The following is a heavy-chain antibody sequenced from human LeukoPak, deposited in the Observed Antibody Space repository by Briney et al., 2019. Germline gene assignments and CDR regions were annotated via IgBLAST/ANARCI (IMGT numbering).Heavy chain of an antibody. CDR1: GFTFSSYW. D-gene: IGHD6-6*01. CDR2: MKQDGSVK. J-gene: IGHJ4*02. V-gene: IGHV3-7*03. Sequence: GGSLRLSCAASGFTFSSYWMNWARQAPGKGLEWVANMKQDGSVKYYVDSMKGRFTISRDNAKNSLYLQMSGLRAEDTAVYFCARIGYSSSSFDYWGQGVLVTVYS. CDR3: ARIGYSSSSFDY.